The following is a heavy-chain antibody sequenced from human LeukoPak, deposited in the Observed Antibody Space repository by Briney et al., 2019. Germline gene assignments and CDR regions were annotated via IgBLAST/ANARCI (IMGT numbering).Heavy chain of an antibody. CDR1: GGSINNGDYY. Sequence: SETLSLTCTVSGGSINNGDYYWSWIRQSPGKGLQWIGYIYYSGSTFYKPSLKSRVTISVDTSKNQFSLKLSSVTAADTAVYYCARGSWQQWLVRWNYFDYWGQGTLVTVSS. D-gene: IGHD6-19*01. V-gene: IGHV4-30-4*01. CDR2: IYYSGST. J-gene: IGHJ4*02. CDR3: ARGSWQQWLVRWNYFDY.